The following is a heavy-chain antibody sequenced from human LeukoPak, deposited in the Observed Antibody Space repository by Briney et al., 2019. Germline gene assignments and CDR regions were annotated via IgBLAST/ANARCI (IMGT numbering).Heavy chain of an antibody. Sequence: PGGPLRLSXAASGFTFSSYAMSWVRQAPGKGLEWVSAISGSGGSTYYADSVKARFTVSRDNSKNTLYLQMNSLRAEDTAVYYCAKLQLVGATPFDYWGQGTLVTVSS. J-gene: IGHJ4*02. CDR1: GFTFSSYA. V-gene: IGHV3-23*01. CDR2: ISGSGGST. CDR3: AKLQLVGATPFDY. D-gene: IGHD1-26*01.